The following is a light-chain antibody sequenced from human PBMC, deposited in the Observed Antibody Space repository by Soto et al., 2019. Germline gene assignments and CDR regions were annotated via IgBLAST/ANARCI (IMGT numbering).Light chain of an antibody. CDR2: DKD. Sequence: QSVLTQPPSVSAAPGQQVTISCSGSSSNIGDNYVSWYQHLPGTAPKLVVYDKDRRPSGIPGRFSGSKSGTSATLVITGLQTGDEADYYCGTSDERLDGNYVFVNGSKVTDL. CDR3: GTSDERLDGNYV. CDR1: SSNIGDNY. V-gene: IGLV1-51*01. J-gene: IGLJ1*01.